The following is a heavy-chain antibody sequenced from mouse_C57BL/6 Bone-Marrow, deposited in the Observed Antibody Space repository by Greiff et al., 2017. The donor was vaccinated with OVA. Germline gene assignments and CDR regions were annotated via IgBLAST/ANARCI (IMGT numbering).Heavy chain of an antibody. CDR3: ARGYYYGSRRAWFAY. CDR2: INPSTGGT. D-gene: IGHD1-1*01. J-gene: IGHJ3*01. CDR1: GYSFTGYY. V-gene: IGHV1-42*01. Sequence: EVQLQQSGPELVKPGASVKISCKASGYSFTGYYMNWVKQSPEKSLEWIGEINPSTGGTTYNQKFKAKATLTVDKSSSTAYMQLKSLTSEDSAVYDCARGYYYGSRRAWFAYWGQGTLVTVSA.